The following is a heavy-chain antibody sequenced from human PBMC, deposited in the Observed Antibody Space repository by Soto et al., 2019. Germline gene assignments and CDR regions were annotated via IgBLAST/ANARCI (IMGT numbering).Heavy chain of an antibody. J-gene: IGHJ4*01. CDR1: GGSFIGYY. Sequence: SETLSLTCTVRGGSFIGYYWSWIRQPPGKGLEWIGEINHSGDTNYNPSLKSRISISIDTSKNQFSLTVTSVTAADTALYYCATVNTVTSYFFESWGQGTLVTVSS. CDR2: INHSGDT. CDR3: ATVNTVTSYFFES. D-gene: IGHD4-17*01. V-gene: IGHV4-34*01.